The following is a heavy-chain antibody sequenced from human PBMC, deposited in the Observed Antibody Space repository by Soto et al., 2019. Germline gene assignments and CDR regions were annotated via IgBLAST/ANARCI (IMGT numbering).Heavy chain of an antibody. CDR1: GFTFSSYS. V-gene: IGHV3-21*01. CDR3: ARGGRGSYRPFDY. D-gene: IGHD3-16*02. J-gene: IGHJ4*02. Sequence: GSLRLSCAASGFTFSSYSMNWVRQAPGKGLEWVSSISSSSSYIYYADSVKGRFTISRDNAKNSLYLQMNSLRAEDTAVYYCARGGRGSYRPFDYWGQGTLVTVSS. CDR2: ISSSSSYI.